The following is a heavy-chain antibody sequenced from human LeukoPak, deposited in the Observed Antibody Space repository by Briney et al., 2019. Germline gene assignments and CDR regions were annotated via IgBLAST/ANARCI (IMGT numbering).Heavy chain of an antibody. J-gene: IGHJ4*02. CDR1: GFTFSSYW. V-gene: IGHV3-74*01. CDR2: INSDGSST. Sequence: PGGSLRLSCAASGFTFSSYWMHWVRQAPGKGLVWVSRINSDGSSTSYADSVKGRFTISRDNAKNTLYLQMNSLRAEDTAVYYCARDLGSIAVAGVFDYWGQGTLVTVSS. D-gene: IGHD6-19*01. CDR3: ARDLGSIAVAGVFDY.